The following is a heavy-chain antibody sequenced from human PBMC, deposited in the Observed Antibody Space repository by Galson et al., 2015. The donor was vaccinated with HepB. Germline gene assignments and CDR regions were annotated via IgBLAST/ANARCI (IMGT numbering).Heavy chain of an antibody. CDR2: IKQDGSEK. V-gene: IGHV3-7*01. Sequence: SLRLSCAASGFTFSSYWMSWVRQAPGKGLEWVANIKQDGSEKYYVDSVKGRFTISRDSAKDTLYLQMNSLRAEDTAVYYCAREGFYRTPDYYYYYGMDVWGQGTTVTVSS. CDR3: AREGFYRTPDYYYYYGMDV. CDR1: GFTFSSYW. J-gene: IGHJ6*02. D-gene: IGHD1-14*01.